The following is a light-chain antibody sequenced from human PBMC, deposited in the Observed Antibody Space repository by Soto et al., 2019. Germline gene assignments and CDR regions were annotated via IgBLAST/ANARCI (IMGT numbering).Light chain of an antibody. J-gene: IGKJ4*01. CDR1: QSISSW. CDR2: DAS. Sequence: DIQMTESRSTLSASVGDRVTISCRASQSISSWLAWYQQKPGKAPKLLIYDASSLESGVPQRFSGSGSGTEFTLTISGLQSEDFAVYYCQQYNNWPLTFGGGTKVDI. V-gene: IGKV1-5*01. CDR3: QQYNNWPLT.